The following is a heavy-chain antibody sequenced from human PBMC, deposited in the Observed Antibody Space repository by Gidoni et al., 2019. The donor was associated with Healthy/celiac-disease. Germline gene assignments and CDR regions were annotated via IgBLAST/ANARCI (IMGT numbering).Heavy chain of an antibody. Sequence: EVQLLEYGGGLVQTGGSLRLSCGASGVTLSGYAMSWVRQAPGKGLEWVSAISGCGGSTYYAASVKGRFTISRDNSKNTLYLQMNSLRAEDTAVYYCAKDQVTYYDFWSGPGLGFDYWGQGTLVTVSS. CDR3: AKDQVTYYDFWSGPGLGFDY. CDR2: ISGCGGST. V-gene: IGHV3-23*01. CDR1: GVTLSGYA. J-gene: IGHJ4*02. D-gene: IGHD3-3*01.